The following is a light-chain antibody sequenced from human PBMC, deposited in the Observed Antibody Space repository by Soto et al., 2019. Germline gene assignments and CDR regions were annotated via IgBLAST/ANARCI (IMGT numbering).Light chain of an antibody. V-gene: IGKV1-12*01. CDR2: AAS. CDR3: QQANSFTIT. J-gene: IGKJ5*01. CDR1: QGIRSW. Sequence: DIQMTQSPSSVSASVGCRFNITCRASQGIRSWLAWYQQEPGKAPKLLIYAASSLQSGVPSRLRGSGSGTDFTITISSMKHEDFETYYCQQANSFTITFGHGTRLEIK.